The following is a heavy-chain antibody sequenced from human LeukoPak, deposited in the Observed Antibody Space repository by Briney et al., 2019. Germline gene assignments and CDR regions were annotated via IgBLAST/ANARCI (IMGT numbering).Heavy chain of an antibody. CDR2: MSGNGGST. J-gene: IGHJ6*02. D-gene: IGHD3-22*01. Sequence: GGSLRLSCSASGFNFSRYTMHWVRQAPGKGLEYVSAMSGNGGSTYYADSVKGRFTISRDNSKNTLYLQMSSLRAEDTAVYYRVKEEYYYDSSGYLYYYYYGMDVWGQGTTVTVSS. V-gene: IGHV3-64D*09. CDR3: VKEEYYYDSSGYLYYYYYGMDV. CDR1: GFNFSRYT.